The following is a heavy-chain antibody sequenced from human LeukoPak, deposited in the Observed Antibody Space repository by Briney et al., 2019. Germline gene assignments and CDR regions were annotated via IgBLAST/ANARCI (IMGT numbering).Heavy chain of an antibody. Sequence: GGSLRLSCAASGFTFSSYGMSWVRQAPGKGLEWVSSISSSSSYIYYADSVKGRFTISRDNAKNSLYLQMNSLRAEDTAVYYCARECLMESLDYWGQGTLVTVSS. CDR1: GFTFSSYG. CDR2: ISSSSSYI. CDR3: ARECLMESLDY. J-gene: IGHJ4*02. D-gene: IGHD1-1*01. V-gene: IGHV3-21*01.